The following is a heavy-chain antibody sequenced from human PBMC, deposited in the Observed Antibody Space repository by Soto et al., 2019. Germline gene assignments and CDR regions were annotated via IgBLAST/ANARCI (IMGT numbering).Heavy chain of an antibody. J-gene: IGHJ4*02. V-gene: IGHV4-59*01. CDR3: ASTGNNWNFDY. CDR1: CGAIISYY. D-gene: IGHD1-20*01. Sequence: PSETLSLTCTFSCGAIISYYWSWIRQPPGKGLEWIGYIYYSGSTNYNPSLKSRVTISVDTSKNQFSLKLSSVTAADTAVYYCASTGNNWNFDYWGQGTLVTVSS. CDR2: IYYSGST.